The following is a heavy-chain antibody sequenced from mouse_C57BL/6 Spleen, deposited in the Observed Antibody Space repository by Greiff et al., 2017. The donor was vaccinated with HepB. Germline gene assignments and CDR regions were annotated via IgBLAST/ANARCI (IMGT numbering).Heavy chain of an antibody. CDR2: ISSGSSTI. V-gene: IGHV5-17*01. D-gene: IGHD2-5*01. Sequence: EVMLVESGGGLVKPGGSLKLSCAASGFTFSDYGMHWVRQAPEKGLEWVAYISSGSSTIYYADTVKGRFTISRDNAKNTLFLQMTSLRSEDTAMYYCARPYYSNTGFAYWGQGTLVTVSA. CDR3: ARPYYSNTGFAY. J-gene: IGHJ3*01. CDR1: GFTFSDYG.